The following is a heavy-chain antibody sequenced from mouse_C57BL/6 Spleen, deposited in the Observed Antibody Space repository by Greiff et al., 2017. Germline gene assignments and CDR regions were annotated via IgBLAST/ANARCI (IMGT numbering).Heavy chain of an antibody. Sequence: EVQLQQSGPELVKPGDSVKISCKASGYSFTGYFMNWVMQSHGKSLEWIGRINPYNGDTFYNQKFKGKATLTVDKSSSTADMELRSLTSEDSAVYYCARRGAGYDAYYCDYWGQGTTLTVSS. CDR2: INPYNGDT. V-gene: IGHV1-20*01. CDR3: ARRGAGYDAYYCDY. D-gene: IGHD2-3*01. J-gene: IGHJ2*01. CDR1: GYSFTGYF.